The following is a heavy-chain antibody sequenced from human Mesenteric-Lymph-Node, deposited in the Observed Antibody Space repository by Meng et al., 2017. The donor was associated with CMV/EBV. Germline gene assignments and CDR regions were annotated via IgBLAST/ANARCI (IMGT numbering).Heavy chain of an antibody. Sequence: ASVKVSCKASGYTFTSYDINWVRQATGQGLEWMGWMNPNSGNTGYAQKFRGRVTMTRNTSISTAYMELSSLRSEDTAVYYCARARKRPRITMVRGRGGDYYYGMDVWGQGTTVTVSS. V-gene: IGHV1-8*01. CDR3: ARARKRPRITMVRGRGGDYYYGMDV. D-gene: IGHD3-10*01. J-gene: IGHJ6*02. CDR1: GYTFTSYD. CDR2: MNPNSGNT.